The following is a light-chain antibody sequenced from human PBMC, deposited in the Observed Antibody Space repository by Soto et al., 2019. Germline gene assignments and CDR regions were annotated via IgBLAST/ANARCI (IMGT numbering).Light chain of an antibody. CDR3: QQYGRSPWT. CDR2: GAS. Sequence: ENVLTQSPGTLSLSPGERATLSCRASQSVSNNYLAWYQQKPGQAPILLLFGASSRAPGIPDRFRGSGSGTDFTLTISRLESEDFAVYYCQQYGRSPWTFGQGTKVEIK. CDR1: QSVSNNY. J-gene: IGKJ1*01. V-gene: IGKV3-20*01.